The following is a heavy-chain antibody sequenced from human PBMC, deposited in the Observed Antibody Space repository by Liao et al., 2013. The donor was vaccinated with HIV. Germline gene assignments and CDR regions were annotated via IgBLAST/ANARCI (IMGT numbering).Heavy chain of an antibody. CDR2: TLTNGHT. D-gene: IGHD3/OR15-3a*01. Sequence: QVHLQESGPRLVKPSQTLSLTCSVSGGSVGIDSYYWHWIRQPAGKGLEWIGRTLTNGHTHYLSSLKSRVSIAVDTSKNEFSLKLTSVTAADTAVYYCARWDWTTFSFDSWGPGTLVTVSA. J-gene: IGHJ4*02. CDR1: GGSVGIDSYY. V-gene: IGHV4-61*02. CDR3: ARWDWTTFSFDS.